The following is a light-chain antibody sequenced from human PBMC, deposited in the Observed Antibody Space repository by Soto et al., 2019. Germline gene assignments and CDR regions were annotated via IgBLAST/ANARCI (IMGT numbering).Light chain of an antibody. Sequence: QSALTQPASVSGSPGHSITISCTGTGSDVGGYNYVSWYQQHPGKAPKLMIYDVSNRPSGVSNRFSGSKSGNTASLTISGLQAEDEADYYCSSYTSSSTSFGTGTKVTVL. V-gene: IGLV2-14*01. J-gene: IGLJ1*01. CDR3: SSYTSSSTS. CDR1: GSDVGGYNY. CDR2: DVS.